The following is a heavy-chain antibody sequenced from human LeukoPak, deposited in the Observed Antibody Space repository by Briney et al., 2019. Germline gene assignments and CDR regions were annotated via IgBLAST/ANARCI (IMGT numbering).Heavy chain of an antibody. CDR1: GFTVSSYA. CDR3: ARIAMVRGVIIWGGGTFDY. V-gene: IGHV3-23*01. J-gene: IGHJ4*02. CDR2: ISGSGGST. Sequence: GGSLRLSCAASGFTVSSYAMRWVRQAPGKGLEWVSAISGSGGSTYYEDSVKGRFTISRDNSKNTLYLQMNSLRAEDTAVYYCARIAMVRGVIIWGGGTFDYWGQGTLVTVSS. D-gene: IGHD3-10*01.